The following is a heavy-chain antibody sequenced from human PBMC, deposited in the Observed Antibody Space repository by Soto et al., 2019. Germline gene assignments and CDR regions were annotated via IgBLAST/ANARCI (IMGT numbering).Heavy chain of an antibody. Sequence: QVQLVESGGGVGQPGRSLRLACAASGLTFSNYAMHWVRQPPGKGLEWVAAILSDEINKYSADSVKGRFTISRDNSKNTLYLQMNSLSPEDTVVYYCAIIATSGGGDAFDIWGQGTMVTVSS. D-gene: IGHD6-13*01. CDR1: GLTFSNYA. CDR2: ILSDEINK. CDR3: AIIATSGGGDAFDI. V-gene: IGHV3-30-3*01. J-gene: IGHJ3*02.